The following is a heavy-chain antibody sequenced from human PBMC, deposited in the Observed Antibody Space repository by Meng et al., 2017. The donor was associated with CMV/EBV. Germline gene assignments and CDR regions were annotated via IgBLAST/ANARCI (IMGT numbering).Heavy chain of an antibody. J-gene: IGHJ4*02. Sequence: LSLTCAASGFPFSGYAMHWVRRAPGKGLEWVAFIAFDGSNKYYADSVKGRFAASRDNPKNTLYLQLNSLRREDTAMYYCARDDPIDSWGQGTLVTVSS. CDR3: ARDDPIDS. V-gene: IGHV3-30*09. CDR1: GFPFSGYA. CDR2: IAFDGSNK.